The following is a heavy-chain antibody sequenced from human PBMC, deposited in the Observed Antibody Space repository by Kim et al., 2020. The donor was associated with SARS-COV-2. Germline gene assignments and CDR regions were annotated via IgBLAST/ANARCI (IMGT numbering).Heavy chain of an antibody. CDR3: ARVSYDFSEPPDY. CDR2: INPNSGGT. Sequence: ASVKVSCKASGYTFTGYYMHWVRQAPGQGLEWMGWINPNSGGTNYAQKFQGRVTMTRDTSISTAYMELSRLRSDDTAVYYCARVSYDFSEPPDYWGQGTLVTVSS. CDR1: GYTFTGYY. D-gene: IGHD3-3*01. J-gene: IGHJ4*02. V-gene: IGHV1-2*02.